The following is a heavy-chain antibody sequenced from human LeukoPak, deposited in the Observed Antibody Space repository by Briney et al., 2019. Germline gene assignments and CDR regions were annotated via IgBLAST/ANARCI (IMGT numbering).Heavy chain of an antibody. CDR1: GYTFKGFY. CDR3: TIFGYCNTSSCFGDH. D-gene: IGHD2/OR15-2a*01. CDR2: INPNSGVT. Sequence: ASVKVSCKAFGYTFKGFYMHWVRQAPGQGLEWMGWINPNSGVTNFAQKFQGRVSMTRDTSINTAYMDLASLRSDDTAVYYCTIFGYCNTSSCFGDHWGQGTMVTVSS. V-gene: IGHV1-2*02. J-gene: IGHJ4*02.